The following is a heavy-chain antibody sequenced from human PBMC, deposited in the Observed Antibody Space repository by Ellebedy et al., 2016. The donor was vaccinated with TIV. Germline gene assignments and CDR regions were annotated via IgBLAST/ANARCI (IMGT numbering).Heavy chain of an antibody. CDR3: TTESSKSRLLMVSSARVFDI. D-gene: IGHD2-8*01. CDR2: VDPEHSKI. CDR1: GYSLIELS. V-gene: IGHV1-24*01. J-gene: IGHJ3*02. Sequence: AASVKVSCKVSGYSLIELSMHWVRQAPGKGLEWVGGVDPEHSKINYAQKFQGRVTVTEDTSTHTAYMELSSLRYEDTAIYYCTTESSKSRLLMVSSARVFDIWGQGTLVTVSS.